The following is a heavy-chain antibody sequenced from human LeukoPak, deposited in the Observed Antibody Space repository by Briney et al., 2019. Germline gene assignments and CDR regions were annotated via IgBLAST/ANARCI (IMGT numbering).Heavy chain of an antibody. CDR3: AREETATIKGSFNP. CDR2: IYYSGST. V-gene: IGHV4-31*03. J-gene: IGHJ5*02. Sequence: PSETLSLTCIVSVGSISSGGYYWSWIRQHPGKGLEWIGYIYYSGSTYYNPSRKSRVTISVDTSKNQFSLKLSSVTAADTAVYYCAREETATIKGSFNPWGQGTLVTVSS. CDR1: VGSISSGGYY. D-gene: IGHD5-24*01.